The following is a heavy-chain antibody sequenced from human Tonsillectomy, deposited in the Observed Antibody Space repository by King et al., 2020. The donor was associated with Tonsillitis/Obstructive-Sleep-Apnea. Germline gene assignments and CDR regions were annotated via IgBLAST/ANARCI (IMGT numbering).Heavy chain of an antibody. CDR2: IYWDVDK. Sequence: TLKESGPTLVKPTQTITLTCTFSGFSLSTSGVGVGWIRQPPGKALEWLALIYWDVDKRYSPSLKSRLTITKDTSKNQVVLTMTNMDPVDTATYYCAHRRPNYDILTGYYTEYNWFDPWGQGTLVTVSS. CDR3: AHRRPNYDILTGYYTEYNWFDP. J-gene: IGHJ5*02. CDR1: GFSLSTSGVG. D-gene: IGHD3-9*01. V-gene: IGHV2-5*02.